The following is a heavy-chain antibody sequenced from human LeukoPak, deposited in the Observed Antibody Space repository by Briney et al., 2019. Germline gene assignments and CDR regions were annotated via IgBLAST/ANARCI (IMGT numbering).Heavy chain of an antibody. Sequence: SQTLSLTCAVSGGSINSGGYYWSWIRQHPGKGLEWLGYIYYRGNTHYNSSLKSRVTISVDTSKNQFSLKLNSVTAADSAVYYCAREDHDYFAMDVWGQGTTVTVSS. CDR3: AREDHDYFAMDV. V-gene: IGHV4-31*11. CDR2: IYYRGNT. CDR1: GGSINSGGYY. J-gene: IGHJ6*02.